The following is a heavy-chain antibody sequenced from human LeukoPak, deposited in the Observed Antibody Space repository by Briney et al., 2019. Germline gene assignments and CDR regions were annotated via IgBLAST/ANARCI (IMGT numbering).Heavy chain of an antibody. CDR2: IYYSGST. CDR3: ARSVTYYYGSGSEQQYYYYMDV. Sequence: PSETLSLTCTVSGGSISSYYWSWIRQPPGKGLEWIGYIYYSGSTNYNPSLKSRVTISVDTSKNQFSLKLSSVTAADTAVYYCARSVTYYYGSGSEQQYYYYMDVWGKGTTVTVSS. V-gene: IGHV4-59*12. CDR1: GGSISSYY. J-gene: IGHJ6*03. D-gene: IGHD3-10*01.